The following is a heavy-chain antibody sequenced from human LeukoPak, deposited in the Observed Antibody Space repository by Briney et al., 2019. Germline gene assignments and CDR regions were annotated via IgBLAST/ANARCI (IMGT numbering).Heavy chain of an antibody. CDR1: GFTFSSCG. J-gene: IGHJ4*02. Sequence: GGSLRLSCAASGFTFSSCGMHWVREAPGKGLVWGADTSYDGSNKYYADSVKGRFTISRDNSKNTLYLQMNSLRAEDTAVYYCAKDKYYHDSSGYLDYWGQGTLVTVSS. D-gene: IGHD3-22*01. V-gene: IGHV3-30*18. CDR3: AKDKYYHDSSGYLDY. CDR2: TSYDGSNK.